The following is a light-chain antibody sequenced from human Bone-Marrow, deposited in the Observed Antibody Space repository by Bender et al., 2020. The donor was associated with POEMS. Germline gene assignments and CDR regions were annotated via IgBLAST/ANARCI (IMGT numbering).Light chain of an antibody. CDR3: CSYASANTYV. V-gene: IGLV2-23*02. CDR1: SSDVGNYNF. CDR2: EVT. Sequence: QSALTQPASVSGSPGQSITISCTGTSSDVGNYNFVSWYQQHPGKAPKLIIYEVTKRPSGVSNRFSASKSGDTASLTLSGLQAEDEADYSCCSYASANTYVFGGGTKLTVL. J-gene: IGLJ2*01.